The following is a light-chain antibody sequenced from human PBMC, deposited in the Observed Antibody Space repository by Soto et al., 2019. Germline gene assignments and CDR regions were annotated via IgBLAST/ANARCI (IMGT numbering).Light chain of an antibody. J-gene: IGLJ2*01. Sequence: QSALTQPRSVSGSPGQSVTISCTGTGSDVGGYNYVSWYQQHPGKAPKLMINDVTKRPSGVPDRFSGSKSGNTASLTISGLRAEDEADYYCCSYAGSYTLVFGGGTKVTVL. CDR1: GSDVGGYNY. V-gene: IGLV2-11*01. CDR2: DVT. CDR3: CSYAGSYTLV.